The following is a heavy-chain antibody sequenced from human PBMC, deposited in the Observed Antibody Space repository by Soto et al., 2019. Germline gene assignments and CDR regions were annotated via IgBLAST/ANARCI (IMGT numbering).Heavy chain of an antibody. Sequence: QVQLQESVPGLVKPSQTLSLTCTVSGGSITRGGSYWSWIRQHPEKGLEWIGYVAYSGGTYYNPSLKSRVTFLVDMSKNLLSLRLSSVTAADTAVYYCARAWLEYNWFDSWGQGTLVTVSS. D-gene: IGHD5-12*01. V-gene: IGHV4-31*03. CDR1: GGSITRGGSY. CDR2: VAYSGGT. J-gene: IGHJ5*01. CDR3: ARAWLEYNWFDS.